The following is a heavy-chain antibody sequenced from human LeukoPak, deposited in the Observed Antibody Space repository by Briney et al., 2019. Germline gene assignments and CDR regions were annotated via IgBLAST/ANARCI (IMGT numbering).Heavy chain of an antibody. Sequence: SVKVSCKASGGTFSSYAISWVRQAPGQGLEWMGGIIPIFGTANYAQKFQGRVTITADKSTSTAYMELSSLRSEDTAVYYCARVQQWLVNWFDPWGQGTLVTVSS. D-gene: IGHD6-19*01. CDR3: ARVQQWLVNWFDP. V-gene: IGHV1-69*06. J-gene: IGHJ5*02. CDR2: IIPIFGTA. CDR1: GGTFSSYA.